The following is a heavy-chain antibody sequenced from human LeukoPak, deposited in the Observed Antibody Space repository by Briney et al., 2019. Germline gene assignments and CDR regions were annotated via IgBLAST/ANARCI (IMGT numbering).Heavy chain of an antibody. J-gene: IGHJ4*02. CDR3: ARDPVEWELLLDY. Sequence: GGSLRLSCAASGFTFSSYWMSWVRQAPGKGLEWVANIKQDGSEKYYADSVKGRFSISRDNARNSVYLQMASLRVEDTAVYYCARDPVEWELLLDYWGQGTLVTVSS. V-gene: IGHV3-7*01. CDR2: IKQDGSEK. D-gene: IGHD1-26*01. CDR1: GFTFSSYW.